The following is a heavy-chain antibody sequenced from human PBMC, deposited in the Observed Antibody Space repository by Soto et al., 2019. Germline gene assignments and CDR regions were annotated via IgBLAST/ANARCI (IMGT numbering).Heavy chain of an antibody. J-gene: IGHJ4*02. Sequence: GGSLRLSCAASGFTFSSYAMHWVRQAPGKGLEWVAVITCGGSNKYYADSVKGRFTISRDNSKNTLYLQMNSLRAEDTAVYYCAKGHNYFDYWGQGTLVTVSS. CDR3: AKGHNYFDY. CDR2: ITCGGSNK. V-gene: IGHV3-30-3*01. CDR1: GFTFSSYA.